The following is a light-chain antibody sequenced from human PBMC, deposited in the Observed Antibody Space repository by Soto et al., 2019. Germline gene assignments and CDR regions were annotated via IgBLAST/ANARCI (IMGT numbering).Light chain of an antibody. Sequence: QSALTQPPSVSGAPGQRVTISCTGITSNIGAGYDVNWYQQLPGTAPKLLIYGNSNRPSGVPDRFSGSKSGTSASLAITGLQAEDEADYYCQSYDSSLSGLVFGTGTKVTVL. J-gene: IGLJ1*01. CDR1: TSNIGAGYD. V-gene: IGLV1-40*01. CDR3: QSYDSSLSGLV. CDR2: GNS.